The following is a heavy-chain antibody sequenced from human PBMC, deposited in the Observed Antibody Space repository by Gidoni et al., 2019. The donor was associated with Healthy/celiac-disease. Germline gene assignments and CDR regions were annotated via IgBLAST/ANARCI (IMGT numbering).Heavy chain of an antibody. J-gene: IGHJ4*02. CDR3: ARVRRLAGETYYDFWSGYQFDY. D-gene: IGHD3-3*01. CDR1: GYTFTSYA. Sequence: QVQLVQSGSELKKPGASVKVSCKASGYTFTSYAMNWVRPAPGQGLEWMGWINTTTGNPTYAQGFTGRFVLSLDTSVSTAYLQISSLKAEDTAVYYCARVRRLAGETYYDFWSGYQFDYWGQGTLVTVSS. V-gene: IGHV7-4-1*02. CDR2: INTTTGNP.